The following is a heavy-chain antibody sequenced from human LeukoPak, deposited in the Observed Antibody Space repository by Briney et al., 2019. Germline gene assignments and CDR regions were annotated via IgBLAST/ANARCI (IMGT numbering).Heavy chain of an antibody. V-gene: IGHV4-30-4*01. J-gene: IGHJ1*01. Sequence: SETLSLTCTVSGGSISSGDYYWSWIRQPPGKGLEWIGYIYYSGSTYYNPSLKSRVTISVDKSKNQFSLKLSSVTAADTAVYYCARAGRFNQAFQNTVVTPAEYFQHWGQGTLVTVSS. CDR2: IYYSGST. D-gene: IGHD4-23*01. CDR1: GGSISSGDYY. CDR3: ARAGRFNQAFQNTVVTPAEYFQH.